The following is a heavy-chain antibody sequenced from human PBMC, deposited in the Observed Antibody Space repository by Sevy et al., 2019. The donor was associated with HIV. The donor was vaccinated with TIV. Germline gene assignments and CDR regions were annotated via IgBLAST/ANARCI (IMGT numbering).Heavy chain of an antibody. CDR2: ISYDGSNK. Sequence: GGSLRLSCAASGFTFSSYALHWVRQAPGKGLEWVAVISYDGSNKYYADSVKGRFTISRDNSKNTLYLQMNSLRAEDTAVYYCARDGAGLRLGELSLYYSYFDYWGQGTLVTVSS. CDR3: ARDGAGLRLGELSLYYSYFDY. J-gene: IGHJ4*02. D-gene: IGHD3-16*02. V-gene: IGHV3-30-3*01. CDR1: GFTFSSYA.